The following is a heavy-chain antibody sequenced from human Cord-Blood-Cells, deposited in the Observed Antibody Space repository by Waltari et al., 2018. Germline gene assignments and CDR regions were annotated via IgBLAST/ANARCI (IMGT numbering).Heavy chain of an antibody. Sequence: VQLQQWGAVLLKPSETLYPTGAVHGGSFSGDYWSCIRQPPGKGLEWIGEINHSGSTNYNPSLKSGVTISVDTSKNQFSLKLSSVTAADTAVYYCARHGGPLGYFDYWGQGTLVTVSS. CDR1: GGSFSGDY. J-gene: IGHJ4*02. CDR3: ARHGGPLGYFDY. CDR2: INHSGST. V-gene: IGHV4-34*01. D-gene: IGHD3-16*01.